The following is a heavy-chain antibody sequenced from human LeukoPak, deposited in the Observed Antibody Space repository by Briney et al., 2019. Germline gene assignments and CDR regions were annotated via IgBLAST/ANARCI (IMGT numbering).Heavy chain of an antibody. V-gene: IGHV5-51*01. CDR2: IYPGDSDT. D-gene: IGHD3-16*02. Sequence: GESLKISCKGSGYSFTSYWIGWVRQMPGKGLEWMGIIYPGDSDTRYSPSFQGQVTISADKSISTAYLQWSSLKASDTAMYYCARHPITFGGVIVYFDYWGQGTLVTVSS. CDR1: GYSFTSYW. CDR3: ARHPITFGGVIVYFDY. J-gene: IGHJ4*02.